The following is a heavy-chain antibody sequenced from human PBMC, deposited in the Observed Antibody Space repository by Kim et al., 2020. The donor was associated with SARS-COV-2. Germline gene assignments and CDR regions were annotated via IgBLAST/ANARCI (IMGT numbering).Heavy chain of an antibody. V-gene: IGHV4-34*01. CDR2: INHSGST. D-gene: IGHD6-13*01. CDR3: ARGWAAAGLGP. J-gene: IGHJ5*02. CDR1: GGSFSGYY. Sequence: SETLSLTCAVYGGSFSGYYWSWIRQPPGKGLEWIGEINHSGSTNYNPSLKSRVTISVDTSKNQFSLKLSSVTAADTAVYYCARGWAAAGLGPWGQGTLVTVSS.